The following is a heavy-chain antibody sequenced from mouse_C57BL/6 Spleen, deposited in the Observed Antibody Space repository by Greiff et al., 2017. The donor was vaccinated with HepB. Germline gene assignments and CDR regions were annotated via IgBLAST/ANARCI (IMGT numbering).Heavy chain of an antibody. CDR3: ARQATTVVGYFDV. D-gene: IGHD1-1*01. V-gene: IGHV5-17*01. CDR2: ISSGSSTI. Sequence: EVQLVESGGGLVKPGGSLKLSCAASGFTFSDYGMHWVRQAPEKGLEWVAYISSGSSTIYYVDTVKGRFTISRDNAKNTLFLQMTSLRSEDTAMYYCARQATTVVGYFDVWGTGTTVTVSS. CDR1: GFTFSDYG. J-gene: IGHJ1*03.